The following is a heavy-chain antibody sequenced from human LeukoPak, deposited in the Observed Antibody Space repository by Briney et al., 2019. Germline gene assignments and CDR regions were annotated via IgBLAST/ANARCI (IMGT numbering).Heavy chain of an antibody. V-gene: IGHV3-7*03. D-gene: IGHD6-19*01. CDR2: INHDATEK. Sequence: GGSLRLSCVASGFSFDSYWMNWVRQAPGRGLEWVANINHDATEKYYVDSVKGRFTISRDNAKKSLYLQLSSLRGDDTAVYYCARNSGWYGVSWGQGTLVTVSS. CDR3: ARNSGWYGVS. CDR1: GFSFDSYW. J-gene: IGHJ4*02.